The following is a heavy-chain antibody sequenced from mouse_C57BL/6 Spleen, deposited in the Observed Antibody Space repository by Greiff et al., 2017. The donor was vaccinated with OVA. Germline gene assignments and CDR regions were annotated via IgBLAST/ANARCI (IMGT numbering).Heavy chain of an antibody. J-gene: IGHJ2*01. V-gene: IGHV1-82*01. D-gene: IGHD2-5*01. CDR1: GYAFSSSW. CDR3: AREPYYSNYFDY. Sequence: VKLVESGPELVKPGASVKISCKASGYAFSSSWMNWVKQRPGKGLEWIGRIYPGDGDTNYNGKFKGKATLTADKSSSTAYMQLSSLTSEDSAVYFCAREPYYSNYFDYWGQGTTLTVSS. CDR2: IYPGDGDT.